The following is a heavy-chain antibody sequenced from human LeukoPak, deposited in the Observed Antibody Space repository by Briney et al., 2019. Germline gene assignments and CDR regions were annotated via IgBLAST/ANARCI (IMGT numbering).Heavy chain of an antibody. CDR2: IYYSGST. D-gene: IGHD2-15*01. CDR1: GGSISSYY. CDR3: ARLLMPPHCSGGSRSPDY. V-gene: IGHV4-59*08. J-gene: IGHJ4*02. Sequence: SETLSLTCTVSGGSISSYYWSWIRQPPGKGLEWIGYIYYSGSTNYNPSLKSRVTISVDTSKNQFSLKLTSVPAADTAVYYGARLLMPPHCSGGSRSPDYGAQETRVPVSS.